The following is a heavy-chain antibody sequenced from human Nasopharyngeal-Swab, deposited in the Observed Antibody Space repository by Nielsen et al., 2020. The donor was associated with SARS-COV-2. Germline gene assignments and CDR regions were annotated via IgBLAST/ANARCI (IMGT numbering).Heavy chain of an antibody. V-gene: IGHV3-7*01. Sequence: GESLKISCAASGFTFSSCWMSWVRQAPGKGLEWVANIKQDGSEKYYVDSVKGRFTISRDNAKNSLYLQMNSLRAEDTAVYYCARDSDIPYSGYGMDVWGQGTTVTVSS. CDR3: ARDSDIPYSGYGMDV. J-gene: IGHJ6*02. D-gene: IGHD6-13*01. CDR2: IKQDGSEK. CDR1: GFTFSSCW.